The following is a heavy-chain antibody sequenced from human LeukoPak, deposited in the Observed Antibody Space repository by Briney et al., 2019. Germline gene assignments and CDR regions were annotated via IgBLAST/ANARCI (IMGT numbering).Heavy chain of an antibody. CDR2: IYYSGST. J-gene: IGHJ4*02. Sequence: SETLSLTCTVSGGSISSYYWSWIRQPPGKGLEWIGYIYYSGSTNYNPSLKSRVTISVDTSKNQFSLKLSSVTAADTAVYYCARMYYDILTGYYVYFDYWGQGTLVTVSS. CDR3: ARMYYDILTGYYVYFDY. CDR1: GGSISSYY. V-gene: IGHV4-59*01. D-gene: IGHD3-9*01.